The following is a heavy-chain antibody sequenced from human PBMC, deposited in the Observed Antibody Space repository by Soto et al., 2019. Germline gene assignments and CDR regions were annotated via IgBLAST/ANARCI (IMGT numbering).Heavy chain of an antibody. Sequence: PXGSLRLSVVASGFTFTNYWMSWVHQAPGKGLEWVANIKGDGSEKRYVDSVRGRFTISRDNAKNSVYLQMNSLRADDTALYYCGRDEVRNGVGVWGQGTTVTVSS. CDR2: IKGDGSEK. CDR1: GFTFTNYW. V-gene: IGHV3-7*01. J-gene: IGHJ6*02. CDR3: GRDEVRNGVGV.